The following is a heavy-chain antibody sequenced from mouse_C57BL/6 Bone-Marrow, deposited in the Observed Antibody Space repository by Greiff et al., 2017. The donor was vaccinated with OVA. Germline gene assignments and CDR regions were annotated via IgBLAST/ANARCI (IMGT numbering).Heavy chain of an antibody. D-gene: IGHD1-1*01. CDR1: GFSLTSYG. J-gene: IGHJ3*01. V-gene: IGHV2-5*01. Sequence: VQVVESGPGLVQPSQCLSITCTVSGFSLTSYGVHWVRQSPGKGLEWLGVIWRGGSTDYNAAFMSRLSITKDNSKSQVFFKMNSLQADDTAIYDCAKHPPFYSLRAYWGQGTLVTVSA. CDR3: AKHPPFYSLRAY. CDR2: IWRGGST.